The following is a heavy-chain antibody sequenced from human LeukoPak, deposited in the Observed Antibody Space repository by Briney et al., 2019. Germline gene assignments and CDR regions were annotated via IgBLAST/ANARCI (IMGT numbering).Heavy chain of an antibody. V-gene: IGHV3-23*01. CDR3: AKSWNYYDSSGDDALDI. CDR1: GFTFSDYG. J-gene: IGHJ3*02. CDR2: ISGSGIST. D-gene: IGHD3-22*01. Sequence: GGSLRLSCAAAGFTFSDYGMNWVRQAPGKGLEWVSGISGSGISTYYADSVKGRFTISRGNSKNTLYLQMNSLRVEDTAVYYCAKSWNYYDSSGDDALDIWGQGTMVTVSS.